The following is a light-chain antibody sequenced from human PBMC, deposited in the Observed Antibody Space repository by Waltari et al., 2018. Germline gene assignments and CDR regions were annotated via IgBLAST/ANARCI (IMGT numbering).Light chain of an antibody. CDR1: QSLRTAY. V-gene: IGKV3-20*01. CDR2: GAS. Sequence: EIVLTQSPGTVSLSPGERATLSCRASQSLRTAYLAWYQQKPGQTPRLLIYGASNRVPGVPGRFSGGGSGTDFTLTSDRLDPEDFAVYYCQQYAASAYSFGQGTKVEIK. CDR3: QQYAASAYS. J-gene: IGKJ2*03.